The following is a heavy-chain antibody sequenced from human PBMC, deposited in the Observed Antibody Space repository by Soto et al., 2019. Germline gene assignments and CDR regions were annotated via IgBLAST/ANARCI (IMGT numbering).Heavy chain of an antibody. V-gene: IGHV4-30-4*01. J-gene: IGHJ5*02. D-gene: IGHD4-17*01. CDR1: GASISSRRYY. Sequence: QVQLQESGPGLVKPSQTLSLTCSVSGASISSRRYYWSWIRQSPGKGLEWIGYISYTGTTHYNPSVKSRVTISLDNSNDQFSLNLTSVTAADTAIYYCATVLHTYGTNWVDAWGQGTLVAVSS. CDR2: ISYTGTT. CDR3: ATVLHTYGTNWVDA.